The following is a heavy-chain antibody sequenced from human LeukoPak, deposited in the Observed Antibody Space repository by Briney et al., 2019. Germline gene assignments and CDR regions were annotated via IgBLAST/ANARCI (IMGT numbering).Heavy chain of an antibody. Sequence: SVKVSCKASGGTFISYAISWVRQAPGQGLEWMGGIIPIFGTANYAQKFQGRVTITADESTSTAYMELSSLRSEDTAVYYCATSIGTTGTTNAYYYYYGMDVWGQGTTVTVSS. D-gene: IGHD1-1*01. V-gene: IGHV1-69*13. CDR2: IIPIFGTA. CDR3: ATSIGTTGTTNAYYYYYGMDV. J-gene: IGHJ6*02. CDR1: GGTFISYA.